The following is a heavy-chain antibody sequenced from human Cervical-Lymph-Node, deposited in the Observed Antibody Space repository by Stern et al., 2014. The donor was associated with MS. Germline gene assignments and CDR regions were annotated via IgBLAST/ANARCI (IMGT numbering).Heavy chain of an antibody. CDR1: GGSISSAEYY. J-gene: IGHJ4*02. Sequence: QLQLQESGPGLVKPSQTLSLTCAVTGGSISSAEYYWSWIRQSPGKGLEWIGYIHNSGTTYYNPSRKSRVTISVDTSKNQFSLKLRSVTAADTAVYYCSRDADGYSLVFGYWGRGTLVTVSS. CDR2: IHNSGTT. D-gene: IGHD5-24*01. CDR3: SRDADGYSLVFGY. V-gene: IGHV4-30-4*01.